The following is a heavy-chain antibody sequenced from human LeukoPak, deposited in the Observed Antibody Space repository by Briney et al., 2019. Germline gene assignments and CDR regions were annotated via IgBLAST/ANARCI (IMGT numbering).Heavy chain of an antibody. J-gene: IGHJ5*02. CDR3: ARGIGIQQQLSTGGNWFDP. V-gene: IGHV4-59*01. CDR2: IYYSGST. Sequence: PSETLSLTCTVSGGSISSYYWSWIRQPPGKGLEWIGYIYYSGSTNYNPSLKSRVTISVDTSKNQFSLKLSSVTAADTAVYYRARGIGIQQQLSTGGNWFDPWGQGTLVTVSS. CDR1: GGSISSYY. D-gene: IGHD6-13*01.